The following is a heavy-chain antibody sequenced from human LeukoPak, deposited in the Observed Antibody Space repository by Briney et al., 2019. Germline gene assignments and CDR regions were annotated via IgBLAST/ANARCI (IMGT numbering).Heavy chain of an antibody. CDR2: IYHSGST. CDR3: AGRQDLYSNYAWFDP. V-gene: IGHV4-38-2*01. J-gene: IGHJ5*02. Sequence: SETLSLTCAVSGYSISSGYYWGWIRQPPGKGLEWIGSIYHSGSTYYNPSLKSRVTISVDTSKNQFSLKLSSVTAADTAVYYCAGRQDLYSNYAWFDPWGQGTLVTVSS. D-gene: IGHD4-11*01. CDR1: GYSISSGYY.